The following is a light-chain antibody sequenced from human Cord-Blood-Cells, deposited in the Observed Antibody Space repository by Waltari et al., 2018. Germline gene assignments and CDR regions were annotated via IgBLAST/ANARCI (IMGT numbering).Light chain of an antibody. CDR3: MQALQTPT. CDR2: LGS. V-gene: IGKV2-28*01. J-gene: IGKJ1*01. Sequence: DIVMTQSPLSLPVTPGEPASISCRPSQSLLHSNGYNYLDWYLQKPGQSPQLLIYLGSNRASGVPDRFSGRGSGTDFTLKISRVEAEDVGVYYCMQALQTPTFGQGTKVEIK. CDR1: QSLLHSNGYNY.